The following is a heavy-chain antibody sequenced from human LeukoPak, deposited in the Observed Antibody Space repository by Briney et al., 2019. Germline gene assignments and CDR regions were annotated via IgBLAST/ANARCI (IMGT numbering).Heavy chain of an antibody. D-gene: IGHD2-2*01. J-gene: IGHJ3*02. CDR1: GYSISSGYY. CDR2: IYFSGGT. CDR3: ARVSRRRGAFDI. Sequence: SETLSLTCTVSGYSISSGYYWGWIRQPPGKGLEWIGSIYFSGGTYYNASLKSRVTISVDTSKNQFSLKLSSVTAADTAVYYCARVSRRRGAFDIWGQGTMVTVSS. V-gene: IGHV4-38-2*02.